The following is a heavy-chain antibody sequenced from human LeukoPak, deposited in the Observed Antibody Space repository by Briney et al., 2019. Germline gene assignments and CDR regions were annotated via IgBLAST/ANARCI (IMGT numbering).Heavy chain of an antibody. Sequence: SETLSLTCTVSGGSINRYYWSWIRQPAGKGLEWIGRIYSSGSTNYNPSLKSRVSMSVDTSKNRFFLKLTSVTAADTAVYYRARGGKATVVTMWGQGALVTVSS. CDR1: GGSINRYY. J-gene: IGHJ4*02. CDR3: ARGGKATVVTM. V-gene: IGHV4-4*07. CDR2: IYSSGST. D-gene: IGHD4-23*01.